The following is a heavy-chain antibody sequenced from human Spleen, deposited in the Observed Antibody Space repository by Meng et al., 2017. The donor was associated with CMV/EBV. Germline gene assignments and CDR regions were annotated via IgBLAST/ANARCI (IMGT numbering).Heavy chain of an antibody. CDR2: IYYSGST. CDR3: ARGESYDILTGYYPLINAFDI. Sequence: SETLSLTCTVSGGSVSSGSYYWSWIRQPPGKGLEWIGHIYYSGSTNYNPSLKSRVTISVATSKNQFSLKLSSVTAADTAVYYCARGESYDILTGYYPLINAFDIWGQGTVVTVSS. J-gene: IGHJ3*02. CDR1: GGSVSSGSYY. V-gene: IGHV4-61*01. D-gene: IGHD3-9*01.